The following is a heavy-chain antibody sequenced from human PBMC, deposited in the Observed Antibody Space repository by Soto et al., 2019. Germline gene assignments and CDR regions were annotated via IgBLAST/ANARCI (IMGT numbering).Heavy chain of an antibody. CDR2: IYYSGST. J-gene: IGHJ5*02. CDR3: ARAYRGGWEKGFDP. V-gene: IGHV4-39*01. CDR1: GGSISSSSYY. Sequence: PSETLSLTCTVSGGSISSSSYYWGWIRQPPGKGLEWIGSIYYSGSTYYNPSLKSRVTTSVDTSKNQFSLKLSSVTAADTAVYYCARAYRGGWEKGFDPGGQGTLVTVSS. D-gene: IGHD6-19*01.